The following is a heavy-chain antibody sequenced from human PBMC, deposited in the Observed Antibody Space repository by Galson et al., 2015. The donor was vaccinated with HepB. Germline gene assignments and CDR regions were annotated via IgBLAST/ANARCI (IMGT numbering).Heavy chain of an antibody. D-gene: IGHD1-26*01. CDR2: FNSGGST. CDR3: ARHSGTYPFDY. J-gene: IGHJ4*02. CDR1: GFTVNSNY. V-gene: IGHV3-53*01. Sequence: SLRLSCAASGFTVNSNYMSWVRQAPGKGLEWVSVFNSGGSTYYADSVKGRFTISRDISKNTIYLQMNSLRAEDTAVYYCARHSGTYPFDYWGQGTLVTVSS.